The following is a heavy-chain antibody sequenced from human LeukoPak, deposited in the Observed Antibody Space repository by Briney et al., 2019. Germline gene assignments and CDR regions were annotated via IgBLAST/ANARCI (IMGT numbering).Heavy chain of an antibody. CDR2: ISAYNGNT. CDR1: GYTFTSYG. J-gene: IGHJ6*02. D-gene: IGHD3-9*01. Sequence: ASVKVSCKASGYTFTSYGISWVRQAPGRGLEWMGWISAYNGNTNYAQKLQGRVTMTTDTSTSTAYMELRSLRSEDTAVYYCARDRGLRYFDWPYYYYGMDVWGQGTTVTVSS. CDR3: ARDRGLRYFDWPYYYYGMDV. V-gene: IGHV1-18*01.